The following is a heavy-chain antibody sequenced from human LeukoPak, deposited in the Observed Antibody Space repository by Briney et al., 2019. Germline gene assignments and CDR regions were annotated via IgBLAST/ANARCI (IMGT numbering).Heavy chain of an antibody. V-gene: IGHV1-69*13. CDR2: IIPIFGTA. D-gene: IGHD3-3*01. J-gene: IGHJ4*02. Sequence: ASVKVSCKASGGSFSRHAMSWVRQAPGQGLEWMGGIIPIFGTANYAQKFQGRVTITADESTSTAYMELSSLRSEDTAVYYCARGNAHYDFRSGYYFDYWGQGTLVTVSS. CDR3: ARGNAHYDFRSGYYFDY. CDR1: GGSFSRHA.